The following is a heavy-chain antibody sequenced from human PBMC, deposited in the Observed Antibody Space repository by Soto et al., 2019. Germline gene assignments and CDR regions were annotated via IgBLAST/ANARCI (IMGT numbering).Heavy chain of an antibody. V-gene: IGHV1-18*01. D-gene: IGHD6-19*01. J-gene: IGHJ4*02. CDR3: ARDFGSSGWNPFDY. CDR1: GYTFTSYG. Sequence: QVQLVQSGAEVKKPGASVKVSCKASGYTFTSYGISWVRQAPGQGLEWMGGISAYNGNTNYAQKLQGRVTMTTDTSTSTGYMELRRLRSDDTAVYYCARDFGSSGWNPFDYWGQGTLVTVST. CDR2: ISAYNGNT.